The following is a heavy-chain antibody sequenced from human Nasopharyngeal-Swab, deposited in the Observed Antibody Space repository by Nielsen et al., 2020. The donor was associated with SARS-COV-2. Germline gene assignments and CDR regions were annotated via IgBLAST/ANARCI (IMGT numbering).Heavy chain of an antibody. CDR3: TRDIRVRGVPSDYYCGMDV. CDR1: GFTFGDYA. J-gene: IGHJ6*02. CDR2: IRSKAYGGTT. D-gene: IGHD3-10*01. Sequence: GESLKISCTASGFTFGDYAMSWVRQAPGKGLEWVGFIRSKAYGGTTEYAASVKGRFTISRDDSKSIAYLQMNSLKTEDTAVYYCTRDIRVRGVPSDYYCGMDVWGQGTTVTVSS. V-gene: IGHV3-49*04.